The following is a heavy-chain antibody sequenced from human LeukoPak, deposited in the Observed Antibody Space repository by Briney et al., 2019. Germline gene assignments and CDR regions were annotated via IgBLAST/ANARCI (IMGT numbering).Heavy chain of an antibody. CDR1: GGSINNYY. CDR3: ARVEAGLLDAFDL. Sequence: TSETLSLTCPVSGGSINNYYWSWIRQPPGKGLEWIGYIYYSGSTNYNPSLKSRVTISVDTSKNQFSLKLRSVTAADTAVYYCARVEAGLLDAFDLWGQGTMVIVSS. J-gene: IGHJ3*01. CDR2: IYYSGST. V-gene: IGHV4-59*01. D-gene: IGHD2-21*01.